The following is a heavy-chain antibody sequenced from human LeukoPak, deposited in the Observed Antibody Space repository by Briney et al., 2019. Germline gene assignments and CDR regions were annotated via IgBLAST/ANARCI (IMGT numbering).Heavy chain of an antibody. CDR3: ARSRYCSGGSCYSPLDAFDI. CDR2: INPSGCST. CDR1: GYTFTSYY. J-gene: IGHJ3*02. V-gene: IGHV1-46*01. Sequence: AAVKVSCKASGYTFTSYYMHWVRQAPGQGLEWMGIINPSGCSTSYAQKFQGRVTMTRDTSTSTVYMELSSLRSEDTAVYYCARSRYCSGGSCYSPLDAFDIWGQGTMVTVSS. D-gene: IGHD2-15*01.